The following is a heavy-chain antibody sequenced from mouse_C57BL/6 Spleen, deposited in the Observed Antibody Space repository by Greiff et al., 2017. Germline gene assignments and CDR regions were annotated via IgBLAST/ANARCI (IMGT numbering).Heavy chain of an antibody. V-gene: IGHV5-12*01. D-gene: IGHD1-1*01. J-gene: IGHJ3*01. CDR3: ARPHYYGSSYVTWFAY. CDR2: ISNGGGST. Sequence: EVKLMESGGGLVQPGGSLKLSCAASGFTFSDYYMYWVRQTPEKRLEWVAYISNGGGSTYYPDTVKGRFTISRDNAKNTLYLQMSRLKSEDTAMYYCARPHYYGSSYVTWFAYWGQGTLVTVSA. CDR1: GFTFSDYY.